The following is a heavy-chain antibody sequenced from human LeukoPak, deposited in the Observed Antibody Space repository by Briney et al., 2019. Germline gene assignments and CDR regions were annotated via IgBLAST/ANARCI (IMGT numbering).Heavy chain of an antibody. J-gene: IGHJ4*02. Sequence: PSETLSLTCTVSGGSISSGGYYWSWIRQHPGKGLEWIGYIYYSGSTYYNPSLKSRVTISVDTSKNQFSLKLSSVTAADTAVYYCARGEYSSSWYDFDYWGQGTLVTVSS. CDR1: GGSISSGGYY. CDR2: IYYSGST. D-gene: IGHD6-13*01. V-gene: IGHV4-31*03. CDR3: ARGEYSSSWYDFDY.